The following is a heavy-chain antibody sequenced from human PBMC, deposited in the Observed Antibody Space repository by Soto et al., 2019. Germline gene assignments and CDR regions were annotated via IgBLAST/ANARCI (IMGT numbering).Heavy chain of an antibody. Sequence: GGSLRLSCAASGFTFSSYWMSWVRQAPGKGLEWVANIKQDGSEKYYVDSVKGRFTISRDNAKNSLYLQMNSLRAEDTAVYCCARDRPRRMVRGVISWFDPWGQGTLVTVSS. CDR1: GFTFSSYW. D-gene: IGHD3-10*01. CDR2: IKQDGSEK. J-gene: IGHJ5*02. V-gene: IGHV3-7*03. CDR3: ARDRPRRMVRGVISWFDP.